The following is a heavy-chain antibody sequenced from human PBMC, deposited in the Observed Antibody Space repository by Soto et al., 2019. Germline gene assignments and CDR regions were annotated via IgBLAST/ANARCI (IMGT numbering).Heavy chain of an antibody. CDR3: AKDQAYSGSYYVNYYYGMDV. V-gene: IGHV3-30*18. CDR1: GFTFSSYG. J-gene: IGHJ6*02. D-gene: IGHD1-26*01. CDR2: ISYDGSNK. Sequence: QVQLVESGGGVVQPGRSLRLSCAASGFTFSSYGMHWVRQAPGKGLEWVAVISYDGSNKYYADSVKGRFTISRDNSXXTXYXQMNSLRAEDTAVYYCAKDQAYSGSYYVNYYYGMDVWGQGTTVTVSS.